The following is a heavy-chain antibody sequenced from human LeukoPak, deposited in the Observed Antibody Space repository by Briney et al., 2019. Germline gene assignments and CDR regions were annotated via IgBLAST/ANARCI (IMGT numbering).Heavy chain of an antibody. J-gene: IGHJ4*02. CDR1: GFTFDDYA. Sequence: PGGSLRLSCAASGFTFDDYAMHWVRQAPGKGLEWVSGISWNSGSIGYADSVKGRFTISRDNSRSTLYLQMNSLRAEDTAVYYCARDRYDYVWGSFDYWGQGTLVTVSS. D-gene: IGHD3-16*01. V-gene: IGHV3-9*01. CDR3: ARDRYDYVWGSFDY. CDR2: ISWNSGSI.